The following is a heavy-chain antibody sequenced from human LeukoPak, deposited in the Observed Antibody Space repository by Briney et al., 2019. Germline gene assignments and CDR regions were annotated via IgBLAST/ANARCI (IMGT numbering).Heavy chain of an antibody. D-gene: IGHD2-15*01. CDR2: IYSGGST. V-gene: IGHV3-53*01. CDR3: AKVTLAVVVVAATSFDY. J-gene: IGHJ4*02. Sequence: GGSLRLSCAASGFTVSSNYMSWVRQAPGKGLEWVSVIYSGGSTYYANSVKGRFTISRDNSKNTLYLQMNSLRAEDTAVYYCAKVTLAVVVVAATSFDYWGQGTLVTVSS. CDR1: GFTVSSNY.